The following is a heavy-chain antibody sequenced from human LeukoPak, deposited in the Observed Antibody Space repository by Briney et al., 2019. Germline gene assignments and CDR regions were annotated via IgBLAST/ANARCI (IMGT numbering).Heavy chain of an antibody. V-gene: IGHV3-23*01. CDR3: AKDPGDSSTFWNWFDS. CDR1: GFTFRTYA. D-gene: IGHD6-13*01. CDR2: ISGSGDTT. Sequence: GGSLRLSCAASGFTFRTYAMSWVRQAPTKGLEWVSGISGSGDTTYVDSVKGRFTISRDNSKNTLYLHMDSLRAEDTAIYYCAKDPGDSSTFWNWFDSWGQGTLVAVPS. J-gene: IGHJ5*01.